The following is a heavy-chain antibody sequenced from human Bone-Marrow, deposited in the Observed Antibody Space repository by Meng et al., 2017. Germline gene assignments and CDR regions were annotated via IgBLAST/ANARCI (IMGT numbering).Heavy chain of an antibody. J-gene: IGHJ4*02. V-gene: IGHV3-30*18. CDR2: ISYDGSNK. CDR3: AKDRDDSSGYYYFEY. CDR1: GFTFGSDG. D-gene: IGHD3-22*01. Sequence: QEQLLDSGGGVVQLGRSLILICSVSGFTFGSDGMHWVRQAPGKGLEWVAVISYDGSNKYYADSVKSRFTISRDNSKKTLYLQMNSLRVEDTAVYYCAKDRDDSSGYYYFEYWGQGTLVTVSS.